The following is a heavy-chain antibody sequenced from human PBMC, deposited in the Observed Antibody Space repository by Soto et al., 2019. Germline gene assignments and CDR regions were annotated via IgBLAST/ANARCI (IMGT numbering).Heavy chain of an antibody. D-gene: IGHD4-17*01. J-gene: IGHJ4*02. V-gene: IGHV1-2*02. CDR2: VNGNSGDT. Sequence: QVQLVQSGAEVKEPGASVKVSCKTPGYSFTGYSIHWVRQAPGQGLEGMGWVNGNSGDTRYSQRFQGRVTMTSDTSTSTAYMELSRLTSGDTAVFYCARGRWGTGDYGGLIDNWGQGTLVTVSS. CDR1: GYSFTGYS. CDR3: ARGRWGTGDYGGLIDN.